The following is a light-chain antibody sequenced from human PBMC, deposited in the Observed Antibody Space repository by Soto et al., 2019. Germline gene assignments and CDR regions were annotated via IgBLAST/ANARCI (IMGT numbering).Light chain of an antibody. J-gene: IGKJ4*01. CDR2: DAS. V-gene: IGKV3-11*01. CDR1: QSVSGN. CDR3: QQRSNGLT. Sequence: EIVLTQSPATLSVSPGEGATLSCRASQSVSGNLAWYQQKPGHAPRLLIYDASNRATGTPSRFSGSGSGTDFTLTISSLEPEDFAVYYCQQRSNGLTFGGGTKVDI.